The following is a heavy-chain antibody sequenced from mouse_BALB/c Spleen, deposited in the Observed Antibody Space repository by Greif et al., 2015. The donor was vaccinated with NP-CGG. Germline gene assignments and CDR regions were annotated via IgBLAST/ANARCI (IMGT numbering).Heavy chain of an antibody. D-gene: IGHD2-4*01. J-gene: IGHJ4*01. CDR2: VSSGSSTI. CDR1: GFTFSSFG. V-gene: IGHV5-17*02. CDR3: ARGGYYDYDGMDY. Sequence: EVQLVESGGGLVQPGGSRKLSCAASGFTFSSFGMHWVRQAPEKGLEWVAYVSSGSSTIYYADTVKGRFTISRDNPKNTLFLQMTSLRSEDTAMYYCARGGYYDYDGMDYWGQGTSVTVSS.